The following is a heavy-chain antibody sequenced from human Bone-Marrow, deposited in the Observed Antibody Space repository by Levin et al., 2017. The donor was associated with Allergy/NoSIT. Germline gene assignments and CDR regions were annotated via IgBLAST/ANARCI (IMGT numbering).Heavy chain of an antibody. CDR2: ISSSGSTI. J-gene: IGHJ6*02. Sequence: SCAASGFTFSSYEMNWVRQAPGKGLEWVSYISSSGSTIYYADSVKGRFTISRDNAKNSLYLQMNSLRAEDTAVYYCARVGTVVVPAAILEVFNMDVWGQGTTVTVSS. CDR3: ARVGTVVVPAAILEVFNMDV. CDR1: GFTFSSYE. D-gene: IGHD2-2*01. V-gene: IGHV3-48*03.